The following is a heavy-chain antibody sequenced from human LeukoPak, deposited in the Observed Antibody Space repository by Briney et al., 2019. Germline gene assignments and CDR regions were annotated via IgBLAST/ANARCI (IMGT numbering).Heavy chain of an antibody. CDR1: GYSFTSYG. CDR3: ARERSGWFFSN. D-gene: IGHD6-19*01. CDR2: IYPYNGNT. J-gene: IGHJ4*02. Sequence: RASVTVSCKASGYSFTSYGITWVRPAPGQGLEWMGWIYPYNGNTNYAQKLQGRVTMTTDTSTSTAYMDLRSLRSDDTAVYYCARERSGWFFSNWGQGTLVTVSS. V-gene: IGHV1-18*01.